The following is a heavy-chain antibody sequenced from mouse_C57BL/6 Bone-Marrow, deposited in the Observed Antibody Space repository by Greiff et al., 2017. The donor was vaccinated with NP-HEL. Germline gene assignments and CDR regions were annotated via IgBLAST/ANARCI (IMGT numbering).Heavy chain of an antibody. CDR2: INYDGSST. V-gene: IGHV5-16*01. Sequence: DVKLVESEGGLVQPGSSMKLSCTASGFTFSDYYMAWVRQVPEKGLEWVANINYDGSSTYYLDSLKSRFIISRDNAKNILYLQMSSLKSEDTATYYCARGGRVLIYDGYYGEYAMDYWGQGTSVTVSS. CDR1: GFTFSDYY. J-gene: IGHJ4*01. CDR3: ARGGRVLIYDGYYGEYAMDY. D-gene: IGHD2-3*01.